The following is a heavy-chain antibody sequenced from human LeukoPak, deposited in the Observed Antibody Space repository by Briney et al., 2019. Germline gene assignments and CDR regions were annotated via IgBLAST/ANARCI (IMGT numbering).Heavy chain of an antibody. CDR2: INGDGSEK. CDR3: ARVELDGGGSWEILDY. CDR1: GFIFSSYW. D-gene: IGHD1-26*01. V-gene: IGHV3-7*01. Sequence: GGSLRLSCGASGFIFSSYWMFWVRQTPEKRLEWVAKINGDGSEKYYVESVKGRFTISRDSAKKSLYLQLNSLRAEDTAVYYCARVELDGGGSWEILDYWGQGTLVTVSS. J-gene: IGHJ4*02.